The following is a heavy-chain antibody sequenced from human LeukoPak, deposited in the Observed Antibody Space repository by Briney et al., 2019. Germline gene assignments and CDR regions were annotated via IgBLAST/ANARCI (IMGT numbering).Heavy chain of an antibody. CDR2: IYHSGSN. Sequence: PSETLSLTCAVSGYSISSGYYWGWIRQPPGKGLEWIGSIYHSGSNYYNPSLKSRVTISVDTSKNQFSLKLSSVTAADTAVYYCASTRYCSSTSCYTGYYYYYYMDVWGKGTTVTVSS. V-gene: IGHV4-38-2*01. CDR3: ASTRYCSSTSCYTGYYYYYYMDV. CDR1: GYSISSGYY. D-gene: IGHD2-2*02. J-gene: IGHJ6*03.